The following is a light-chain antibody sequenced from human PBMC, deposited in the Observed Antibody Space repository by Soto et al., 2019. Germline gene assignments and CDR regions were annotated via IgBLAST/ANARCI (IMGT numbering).Light chain of an antibody. J-gene: IGKJ3*01. CDR2: GVS. Sequence: DIILTQSPGTLSLSPGDRATLSCRASQSVSSRFFAWYQQRPGQAPRLLIHGVSSRATGIPDRFIGSGSGTDFTLTINRLEPEDFALYFCQQYGSAPFTFGPGTKLEIK. CDR1: QSVSSRF. V-gene: IGKV3-20*01. CDR3: QQYGSAPFT.